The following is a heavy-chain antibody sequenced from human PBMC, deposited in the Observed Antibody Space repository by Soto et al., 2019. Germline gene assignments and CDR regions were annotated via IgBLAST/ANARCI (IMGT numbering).Heavy chain of an antibody. Sequence: QITLKESGPTLVKPTQTLTLTCTFSGFSLNTRGVGVGWIRQPPGKALEWLTLIYWDDAKEYSPSLKSRLTITKDTSKNQVVLIMTNIDSVDTATYYCVHKGEGDRILDFWGQGALVTVSS. D-gene: IGHD3-16*01. CDR2: IYWDDAK. J-gene: IGHJ4*02. CDR1: GFSLNTRGVG. V-gene: IGHV2-5*02. CDR3: VHKGEGDRILDF.